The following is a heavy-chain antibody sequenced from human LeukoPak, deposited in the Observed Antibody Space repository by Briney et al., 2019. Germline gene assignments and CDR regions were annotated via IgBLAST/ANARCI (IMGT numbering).Heavy chain of an antibody. CDR3: ARASVVVVAATHHDAFDI. V-gene: IGHV3-21*01. D-gene: IGHD2-15*01. CDR1: GFTFSSYG. Sequence: PGRSLRLSCAASGFTFSSYGMHWVRQAPGKGLEWVSSISSSSYIYYADSVKGRFTISRDNAKNSLYLQMNSLRAEDTAVYYCARASVVVVAATHHDAFDIWGQGTMVTVSS. J-gene: IGHJ3*02. CDR2: ISSSSYI.